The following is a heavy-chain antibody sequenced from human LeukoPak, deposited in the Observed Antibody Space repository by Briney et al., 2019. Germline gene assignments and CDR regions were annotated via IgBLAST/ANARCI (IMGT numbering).Heavy chain of an antibody. Sequence: GGSLRLSCAASGFTFSSYAMSWVRQAPGKGLEWVSVISGNGAGTYYADSVKGRFTISRDNSKNTLYLQMNSLRAEDTAVYYCALRDAFDIWGQGTMVTVSS. J-gene: IGHJ3*02. CDR2: ISGNGAGT. V-gene: IGHV3-23*01. CDR3: ALRDAFDI. CDR1: GFTFSSYA. D-gene: IGHD4-17*01.